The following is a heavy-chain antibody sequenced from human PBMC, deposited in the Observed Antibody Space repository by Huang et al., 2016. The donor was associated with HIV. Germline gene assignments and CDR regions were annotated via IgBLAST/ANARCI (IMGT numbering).Heavy chain of an antibody. J-gene: IGHJ4*02. CDR2: ISYDAKTK. CDR1: GFTFSSYG. CDR3: AKGGSAAAVLDF. D-gene: IGHD6-13*01. Sequence: QVQLVESGGGVVQPGRSLRISCAASGFTFSSYGMNWVRQVPGKGLEWVAVISYDAKTKYYADSVKGRFSISRDNSKTTVYLQLNSLRLEDTAVYYCAKGGSAAAVLDFWGQGTLVTVSS. V-gene: IGHV3-30*18.